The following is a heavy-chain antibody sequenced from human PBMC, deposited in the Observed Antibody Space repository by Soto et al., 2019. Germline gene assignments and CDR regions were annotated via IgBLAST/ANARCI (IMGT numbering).Heavy chain of an antibody. CDR1: GFTFSSYG. CDR3: ARVSGYDYPHYYYYMDV. V-gene: IGHV3-33*01. Sequence: GGSLRLSCAASGFTFSSYGMHWVRQAPGKGLEWVAVIWYDGSNKYYADSVKGRFTISRDNSKNTLYLQMNSLRAEDTAVYYCARVSGYDYPHYYYYMDVWGKGTTVTVSS. D-gene: IGHD5-12*01. J-gene: IGHJ6*03. CDR2: IWYDGSNK.